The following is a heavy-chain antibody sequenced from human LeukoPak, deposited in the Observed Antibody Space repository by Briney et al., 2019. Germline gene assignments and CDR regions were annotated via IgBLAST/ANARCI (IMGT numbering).Heavy chain of an antibody. Sequence: ASETLSLTCAVYGGSLSGYYWSWIRQPPGKGLEWIGEINHSGSTNYNPSLKSRVTISVDTSKNQFSLKLSSVTAADTAVYYCARGSLGYCSSTSCSKHVERGWFDPWGQGTLVTVSS. CDR3: ARGSLGYCSSTSCSKHVERGWFDP. D-gene: IGHD2-2*01. V-gene: IGHV4-34*01. CDR1: GGSLSGYY. J-gene: IGHJ5*02. CDR2: INHSGST.